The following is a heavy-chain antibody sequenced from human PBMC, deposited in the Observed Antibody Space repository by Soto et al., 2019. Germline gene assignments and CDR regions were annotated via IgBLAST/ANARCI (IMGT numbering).Heavy chain of an antibody. D-gene: IGHD2-15*01. CDR3: ARDPGAASFDF. J-gene: IGHJ4*02. Sequence: ASVKVSCKASGYTFTNYGISWVRQAHGEGLEWVGWINTSNDNKLYAQKLQGRLTLTTDTSTSTAYMDLTTLRSDDTAVYFCARDPGAASFDFWAQGTLVTVSS. CDR1: GYTFTNYG. CDR2: INTSNDNK. V-gene: IGHV1-18*01.